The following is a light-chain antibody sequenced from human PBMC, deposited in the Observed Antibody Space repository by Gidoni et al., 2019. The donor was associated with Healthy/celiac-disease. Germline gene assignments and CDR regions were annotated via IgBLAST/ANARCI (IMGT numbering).Light chain of an antibody. V-gene: IGKV3-20*01. CDR2: GAS. J-gene: IGKJ2*01. CDR1: QSVSSSS. Sequence: EILFTQSPCTLSLSPGERATLSCRASQSVSSSSLAWYQQKPGQAPRLLIYGASSRATGIPDRFSGSGSGTDFTLTISRLEHEDVAVYYCQQYGSSPGYTFGQGTKLEIK. CDR3: QQYGSSPGYT.